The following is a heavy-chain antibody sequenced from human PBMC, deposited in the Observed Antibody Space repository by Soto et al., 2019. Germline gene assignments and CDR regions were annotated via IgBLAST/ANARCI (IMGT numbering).Heavy chain of an antibody. Sequence: QVQLQESGPGLVKPSETLSLTCTVSGGSISSYYWSWIRQPPGKGLEWIGYIYYSGSTNYNPSLKSRVTRSVDTSKNQFSLKLSSVTAADTAVYYCARTSVLRYFDWLLPYDYWGQGTLVTVSS. CDR1: GGSISSYY. V-gene: IGHV4-59*01. CDR2: IYYSGST. D-gene: IGHD3-9*01. CDR3: ARTSVLRYFDWLLPYDY. J-gene: IGHJ4*02.